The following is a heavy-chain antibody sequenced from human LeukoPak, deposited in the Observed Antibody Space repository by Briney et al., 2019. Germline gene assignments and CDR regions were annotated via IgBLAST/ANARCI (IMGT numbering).Heavy chain of an antibody. CDR2: ISYDGSNK. V-gene: IGHV3-30*18. D-gene: IGHD1-26*01. Sequence: GRSLRLSCAASGFTFSSYGMHWVRQAPGKGLEWVAVISYDGSNKYYADSVKGRFTISRDNSKNTLYLQMNSLRAEDTAVYYCAKDLGGSTGGAFDIWGQGTMVTVSS. CDR1: GFTFSSYG. CDR3: AKDLGGSTGGAFDI. J-gene: IGHJ3*02.